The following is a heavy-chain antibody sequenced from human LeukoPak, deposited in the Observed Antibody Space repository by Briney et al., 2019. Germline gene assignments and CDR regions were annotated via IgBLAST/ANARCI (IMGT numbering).Heavy chain of an antibody. V-gene: IGHV3-21*04. CDR2: ISYTGTYI. Sequence: GGSLRLSCAASAFSLNAYNMNWVRQAPGKGLEWVSSISYTGTYIYYADSVKGRFTISRGNAQNSLYLQMNSLRAEDTAIYYCVRDRGTYRPIDYWGQGTLVTVSS. D-gene: IGHD1-26*01. CDR3: VRDRGTYRPIDY. CDR1: AFSLNAYN. J-gene: IGHJ4*02.